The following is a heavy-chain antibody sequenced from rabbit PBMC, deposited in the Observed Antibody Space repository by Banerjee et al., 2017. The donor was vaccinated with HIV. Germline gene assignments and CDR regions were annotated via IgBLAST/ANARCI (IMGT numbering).Heavy chain of an antibody. CDR3: AREESDGGGHLKL. CDR1: GLDFSSSNW. V-gene: IGHV1S45*01. J-gene: IGHJ4*01. Sequence: QEQLVEYGGDLVQPEGSLTLTCKASGLDFSSSNWIYWVRQAPGKGLEWIACIYTGSGSALYVSWAKGRFTISKTSSTTVTLQMTSLTAADTATYFCAREESDGGGHLKLWGPGTLVTVS. D-gene: IGHD2-1*01. CDR2: IYTGSGSA.